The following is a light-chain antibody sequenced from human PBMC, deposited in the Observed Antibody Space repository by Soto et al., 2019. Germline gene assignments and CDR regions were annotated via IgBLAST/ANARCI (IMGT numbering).Light chain of an antibody. CDR1: QDVSNY. CDR3: QQYSNRIT. J-gene: IGKJ5*01. Sequence: IRMTQSPYSLSSSVGDRVTITCQASQDVSNYLNWYQQKLVKAPKLLIYDASNLETGVPSRFSGSGSGTYFSFTISSLQPEDFATYYCQQYSNRITSCQGTRLEIK. CDR2: DAS. V-gene: IGKV1-33*01.